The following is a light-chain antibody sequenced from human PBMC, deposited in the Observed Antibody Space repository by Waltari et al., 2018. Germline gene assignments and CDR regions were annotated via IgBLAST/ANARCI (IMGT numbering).Light chain of an antibody. CDR3: QQYYSTPYT. CDR1: QSVLYSSNNKNY. V-gene: IGKV4-1*01. Sequence: DIVMTQSPDSLAVSLGERATINCKSSQSVLYSSNNKNYLAWHQQKPGQPPKLLLYWASTRESGVPDRFSCSGSGTDFTLTISTLQAEDVAIYYCQQYYSTPYTFGQGTKLEIK. CDR2: WAS. J-gene: IGKJ2*01.